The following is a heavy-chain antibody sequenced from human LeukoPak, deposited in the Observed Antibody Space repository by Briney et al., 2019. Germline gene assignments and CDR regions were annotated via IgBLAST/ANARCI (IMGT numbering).Heavy chain of an antibody. D-gene: IGHD3-9*01. V-gene: IGHV3-21*01. J-gene: IGHJ4*02. CDR1: GFTFNTYC. CDR2: TTSSTSSSNNYI. Sequence: PGGSLTLSCAASGFTFNTYCMNWVPPAPGKGLEWVSSTTSSTSSSNNYIYSEVSGKGRYTITRDNAKNALYLQMNSLRPEDTAVYYCARERNFDWLSSFDYWGQGTLVSVSS. CDR3: ARERNFDWLSSFDY.